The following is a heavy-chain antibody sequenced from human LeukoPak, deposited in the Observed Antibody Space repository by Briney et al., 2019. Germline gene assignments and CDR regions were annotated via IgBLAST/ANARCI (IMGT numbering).Heavy chain of an antibody. Sequence: GGSLRLSCAASGFTFDDYAMHWVRQAPGKGLEWVSGISWNSGSIGYADSVKGRFTISRDNAKNSLYLQMNSLRAEDTALYYCAKDISAMVRGISISPGMDVWGQGTTVTVSS. CDR3: AKDISAMVRGISISPGMDV. CDR2: ISWNSGSI. J-gene: IGHJ6*02. D-gene: IGHD3-10*01. V-gene: IGHV3-9*01. CDR1: GFTFDDYA.